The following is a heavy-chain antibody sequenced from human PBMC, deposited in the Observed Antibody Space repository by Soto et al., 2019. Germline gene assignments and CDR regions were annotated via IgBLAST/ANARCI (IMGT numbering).Heavy chain of an antibody. J-gene: IGHJ6*02. CDR2: VSPYNGDT. D-gene: IGHD6-6*01. V-gene: IGHV1-18*04. CDR1: GYTFTTYG. Sequence: QVQLVQSGAEVKKPGASVKVSCKASGYTFTTYGINWVRQAPGQGLEWMGWVSPYNGDTTYAQKVQGRVTMTTDTSTTTAYLELRSLRSDDTAEYYCARDEYSSSYGVYYYGMDVWGQGTTVTVSS. CDR3: ARDEYSSSYGVYYYGMDV.